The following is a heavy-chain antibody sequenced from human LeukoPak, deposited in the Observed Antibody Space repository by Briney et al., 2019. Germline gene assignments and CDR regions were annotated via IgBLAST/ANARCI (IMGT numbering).Heavy chain of an antibody. CDR3: ARFGISGYDY. Sequence: ASVKVSCKVSGYILSELSVHWVRQAPGQGLEWMGWINPNSGATKCAQKFQDRVTMTRDTSISTAYMELSRLQSDDTAVYYCARFGISGYDYWGQGTLATVSS. CDR2: INPNSGAT. V-gene: IGHV1-2*02. J-gene: IGHJ4*02. D-gene: IGHD3-22*01. CDR1: GYILSELS.